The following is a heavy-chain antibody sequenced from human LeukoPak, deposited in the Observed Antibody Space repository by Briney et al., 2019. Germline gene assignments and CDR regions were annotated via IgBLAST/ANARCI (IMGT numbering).Heavy chain of an antibody. CDR1: GYTFTNYS. J-gene: IGHJ4*02. D-gene: IGHD2-2*01. CDR3: ARGRDPNTYARC. V-gene: IGHV1-18*01. Sequence: EASVKVSCKASGYTFTNYSIIWVRQAPGQGLEWMGWISAYSGNTNYAQKFQGRVTMTTDTSTSTAYMELRSLRSDDTAVYYCARGRDPNTYARCWGQGTLVTVSS. CDR2: ISAYSGNT.